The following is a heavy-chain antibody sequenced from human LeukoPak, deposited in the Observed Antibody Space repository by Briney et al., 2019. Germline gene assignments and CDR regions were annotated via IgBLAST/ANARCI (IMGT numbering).Heavy chain of an antibody. Sequence: GRSLRLSCAAFGFTFSSYGMHWVRQAPGKGLEWVAVIWYDGSNKYYADSLKGRFTISRDNSKNTLYLQMNSLRAEDTAVYYCARDPNLYYDSSGYYQGFDYWGQGTLVTVSS. D-gene: IGHD3-22*01. CDR2: IWYDGSNK. V-gene: IGHV3-33*01. CDR1: GFTFSSYG. CDR3: ARDPNLYYDSSGYYQGFDY. J-gene: IGHJ4*02.